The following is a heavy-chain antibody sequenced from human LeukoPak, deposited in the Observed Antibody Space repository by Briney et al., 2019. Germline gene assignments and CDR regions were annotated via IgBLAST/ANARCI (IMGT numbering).Heavy chain of an antibody. J-gene: IGHJ6*03. CDR3: ARQRKYRCGAYPRHYYYYMDV. CDR2: LCYSGNT. D-gene: IGHD3-16*02. CDR1: GVSIISSSYC. V-gene: IGHV4-39*07. Sequence: SETLSLTCTVSGVSIISSSYCWGWLRQPPGKGREWIAGLCYSGNTYYNTSLKSRVTISGDTSKNQYSRKVTSVTAADTAVYYCARQRKYRCGAYPRHYYYYMDVWGKGTTVTVSS.